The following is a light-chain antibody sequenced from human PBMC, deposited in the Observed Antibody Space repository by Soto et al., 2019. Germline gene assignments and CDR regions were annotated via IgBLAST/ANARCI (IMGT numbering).Light chain of an antibody. V-gene: IGLV2-23*02. CDR1: ISEVGSHNL. CDR3: CSFAGSNPFPYV. Sequence: TNPASVSGSPGQSITISCTGTISEVGSHNLVSWYQQHPDKAPKLIIYEVNERPSGVSSRFSGSKSGNTASLTVSGLQPDDEADYHCCSFAGSNPFPYVFGTGTKVTVL. J-gene: IGLJ1*01. CDR2: EVN.